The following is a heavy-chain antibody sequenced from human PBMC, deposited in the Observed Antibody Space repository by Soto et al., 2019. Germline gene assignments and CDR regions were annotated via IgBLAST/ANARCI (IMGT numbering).Heavy chain of an antibody. J-gene: IGHJ4*02. CDR2: IDCDDDK. Sequence: SGPTLVNPTQTLTLTCTFSGFSLSTSGMGVSWIRQPPGKALEWLALIDCDDDKYYSTSLKTRLTISKDTSKNQVVLTMTNMDPVDTATYYCARIAECEGATYHFDYWGQGTLVTVSS. D-gene: IGHD1-26*01. CDR3: ARIAECEGATYHFDY. CDR1: GFSLSTSGMG. V-gene: IGHV2-70*01.